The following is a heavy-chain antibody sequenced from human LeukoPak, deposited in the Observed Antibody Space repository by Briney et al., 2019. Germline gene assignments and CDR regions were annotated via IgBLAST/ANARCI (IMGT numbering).Heavy chain of an antibody. D-gene: IGHD3-22*01. CDR1: GYSFTSYW. J-gene: IGHJ3*02. V-gene: IGHV5-51*01. Sequence: GESLKISCKGSGYSFTSYWIGWVRQMPGKGLEWMGIIYPGDSDTRYSLSFQGQVTISADKSISIANLQWSSLKASDTAMYYCARLRARISMSSAFDIWGQGTMVTVSS. CDR3: ARLRARISMSSAFDI. CDR2: IYPGDSDT.